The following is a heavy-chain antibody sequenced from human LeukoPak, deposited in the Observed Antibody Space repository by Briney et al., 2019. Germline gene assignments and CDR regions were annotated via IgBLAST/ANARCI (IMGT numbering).Heavy chain of an antibody. Sequence: GGSLRLSCAASGFTFSSYAMHWVRQAPGKGLEWVAVISYDGSNKYYADSVKGRFTISRDNSKNTLYLQMNSLRAEDTAVYYCARVRSPPITIFDYWGQGTLVTVSS. CDR3: ARVRSPPITIFDY. V-gene: IGHV3-30-3*01. CDR1: GFTFSSYA. J-gene: IGHJ4*02. CDR2: ISYDGSNK. D-gene: IGHD3-3*01.